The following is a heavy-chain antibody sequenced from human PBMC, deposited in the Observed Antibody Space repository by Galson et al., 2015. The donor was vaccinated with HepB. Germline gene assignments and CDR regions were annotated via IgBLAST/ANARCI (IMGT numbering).Heavy chain of an antibody. Sequence: SLRLSCAASGFTFNSYGMHWVRQAPGKGLEWVALILYDGSNEYYSDSVKGRFTISRDNSKNTLHLQMNSLRAEDTAVYYCAKDFRQYGQYGSGGDFDSWGQGTLVTVSS. CDR1: GFTFNSYG. CDR2: ILYDGSNE. J-gene: IGHJ4*02. V-gene: IGHV3-30*18. CDR3: AKDFRQYGQYGSGGDFDS. D-gene: IGHD3-10*01.